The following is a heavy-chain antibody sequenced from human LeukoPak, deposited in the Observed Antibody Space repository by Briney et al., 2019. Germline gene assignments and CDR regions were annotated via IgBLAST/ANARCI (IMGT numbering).Heavy chain of an antibody. D-gene: IGHD6-13*01. CDR1: GFTSSNAW. V-gene: IGHV3-15*01. J-gene: IGHJ4*02. Sequence: GESLRLSCAASGFTSSNAWMSWVRQAPGKGLEWVGRIKIKTDGGTTDYAAPVKGRFTISRDDSKNTLYLQMNSLKTEDTAVYYCTTGLKRIAAAGTSDYWGQGTLVTVSS. CDR3: TTGLKRIAAAGTSDY. CDR2: IKIKTDGGTT.